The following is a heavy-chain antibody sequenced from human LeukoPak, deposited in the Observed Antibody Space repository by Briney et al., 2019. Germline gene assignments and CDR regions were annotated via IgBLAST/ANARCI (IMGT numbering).Heavy chain of an antibody. CDR3: ARGHGYYDFWSGYYTQIYHYGMDV. Sequence: SETLPLTCTVSGGSLSSYYWSWIRQPPGKGLEWIGYIYYSGSTNYNPSLKSRVTISVDTSKNQFSLKLSSVTAADTAVYYCARGHGYYDFWSGYYTQIYHYGMDVWGQGTTVTVSS. CDR1: GGSLSSYY. CDR2: IYYSGST. V-gene: IGHV4-59*01. D-gene: IGHD3-3*01. J-gene: IGHJ6*02.